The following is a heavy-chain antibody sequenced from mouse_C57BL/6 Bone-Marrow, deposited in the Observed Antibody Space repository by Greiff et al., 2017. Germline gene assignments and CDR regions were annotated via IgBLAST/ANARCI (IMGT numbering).Heavy chain of an antibody. CDR1: GYTFTSYW. CDR2: INPSSGYT. V-gene: IGHV1-7*01. J-gene: IGHJ3*01. D-gene: IGHD2-4*01. Sequence: QVQLQQSGAELAKPGASVKMSCKASGYTFTSYWMHWVKQRPGQGLEWIGYINPSSGYTKYNQKFKGKATLTADKSSCTAYLQLSSLTYEDSAVYYCARSGDYDGAWFAYWGQGTLVTVSA. CDR3: ARSGDYDGAWFAY.